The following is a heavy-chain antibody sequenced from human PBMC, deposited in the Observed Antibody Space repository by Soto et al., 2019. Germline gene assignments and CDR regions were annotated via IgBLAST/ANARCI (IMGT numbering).Heavy chain of an antibody. CDR3: ARSPNHDYYDSSGYYYSWFDP. Sequence: ASVKVSCKASGYTFTGYYMHWVRQAPGQGIERIGWINPNSGGTNYAQKFQGWVTMTRDTSISTAYMELSRLRSDDTAVYYCARSPNHDYYDSSGYYYSWFDPWGQGTLVTVSS. CDR2: INPNSGGT. D-gene: IGHD3-22*01. CDR1: GYTFTGYY. V-gene: IGHV1-2*04. J-gene: IGHJ5*02.